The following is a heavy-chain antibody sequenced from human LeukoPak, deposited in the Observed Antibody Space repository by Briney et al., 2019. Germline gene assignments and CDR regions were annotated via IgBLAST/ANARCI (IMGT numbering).Heavy chain of an antibody. Sequence: LGESLKISCKGSGYSFTSCWIGWVRQMPGKGLEWMGIIYPGDSDTRYSPSFQGQVTISADKSISTAYLQWSSLKASDTAMYYCARHRSSYDSSGYHADYWGQGTLVTVSS. V-gene: IGHV5-51*01. J-gene: IGHJ4*02. D-gene: IGHD3-22*01. CDR1: GYSFTSCW. CDR2: IYPGDSDT. CDR3: ARHRSSYDSSGYHADY.